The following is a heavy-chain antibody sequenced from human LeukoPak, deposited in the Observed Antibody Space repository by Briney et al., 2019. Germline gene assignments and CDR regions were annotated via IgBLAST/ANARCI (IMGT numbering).Heavy chain of an antibody. CDR2: VSGSGGST. V-gene: IGHV3-23*01. D-gene: IGHD4-11*01. CDR1: GFTFSSYA. Sequence: GSLRLSCAASGFTFSSYAMSWVRQAPGKGLEWVSAVSGSGGSTYYADSVKGRFTISRDNSKNTLYLQMNTLRAEDTAVYYCAKDPNPYSNLYYFDYWGQGTLVTVSS. J-gene: IGHJ4*02. CDR3: AKDPNPYSNLYYFDY.